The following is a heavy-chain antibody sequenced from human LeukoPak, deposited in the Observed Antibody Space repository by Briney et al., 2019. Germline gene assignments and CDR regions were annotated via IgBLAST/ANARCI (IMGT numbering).Heavy chain of an antibody. J-gene: IGHJ4*02. CDR1: GFTFSTYW. CDR2: IKEDGSEK. D-gene: IGHD3-10*01. Sequence: GGSLRLSCTASGFTFSTYWMSWARQAPGKGLEWVAIIKEDGSEKYYVDSVKGRFTISRDNAKNSLYLQMNSLRAEDTAAYYCARDGTPMVRVSFDFWGQGTLVTVSS. CDR3: ARDGTPMVRVSFDF. V-gene: IGHV3-7*03.